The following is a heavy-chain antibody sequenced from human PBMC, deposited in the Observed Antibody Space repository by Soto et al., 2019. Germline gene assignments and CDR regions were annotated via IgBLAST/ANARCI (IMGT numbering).Heavy chain of an antibody. V-gene: IGHV3-7*03. CDR3: ARDYDF. D-gene: IGHD3-3*01. Sequence: VGSLRLSCAFSVFTFSSYWMNWVRQAPGKWLEWVANIKPDGSEKYYVDSVRGRFTISRDNAKNSLYLEMNSLSAEDTALYYCARDYDFWGQGTLVTVSS. CDR2: IKPDGSEK. J-gene: IGHJ4*02. CDR1: VFTFSSYW.